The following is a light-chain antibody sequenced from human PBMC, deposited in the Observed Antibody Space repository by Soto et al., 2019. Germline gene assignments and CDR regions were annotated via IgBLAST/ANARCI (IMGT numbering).Light chain of an antibody. J-gene: IGKJ3*01. CDR1: QDTRIY. Sequence: DIQLTQSPSFLSASVGDRVTITCQASQDTRIYLAWYQQKPGKAPKLLSYVASTLQSGVPSRFSGSGSGTEFTLTISSLQPEDFSTYYCQQHNSYPLTFGPGTKVEIK. CDR3: QQHNSYPLT. V-gene: IGKV1-9*01. CDR2: VAS.